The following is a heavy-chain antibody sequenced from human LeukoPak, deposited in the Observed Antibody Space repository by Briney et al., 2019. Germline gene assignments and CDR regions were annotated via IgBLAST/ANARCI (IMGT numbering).Heavy chain of an antibody. CDR1: GFTFSIYG. D-gene: IGHD3-3*01. CDR3: AKSRGKLRFLEWLCDY. Sequence: GGSLRLSCTASGFTFSIYGMHWVRQAPGKGLEWVAVIWYDGNKKYYADSVKGRFTVSRDNSKNTLYLQMNSLRAEDTAVYYCAKSRGKLRFLEWLCDYWGQGTLVTVSS. V-gene: IGHV3-33*06. J-gene: IGHJ4*02. CDR2: IWYDGNKK.